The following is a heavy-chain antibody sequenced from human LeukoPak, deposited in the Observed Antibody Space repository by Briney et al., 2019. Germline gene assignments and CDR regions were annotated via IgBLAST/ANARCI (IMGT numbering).Heavy chain of an antibody. CDR2: ISGSGGST. CDR1: GFTFSSYA. V-gene: IGHV3-23*01. CDR3: AKNLEPDYDFWSGYSPTFDY. J-gene: IGHJ4*02. D-gene: IGHD3-3*01. Sequence: GGSLRLSCAASGFTFSSYAMSWVRQAPGKGLEWVSAISGSGGSTYYADSVKGRFTISRDNSKNTLYLQMNSLRAEDTAVYYCAKNLEPDYDFWSGYSPTFDYWGQGTLVTVSS.